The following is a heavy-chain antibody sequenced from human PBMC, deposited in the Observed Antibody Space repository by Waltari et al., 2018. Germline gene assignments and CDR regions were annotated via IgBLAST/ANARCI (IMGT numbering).Heavy chain of an antibody. V-gene: IGHV1-69*08. CDR3: VRVDRMARGYFDY. CDR1: GDTFISNS. Sequence: QVQLVQSGAEVKKPGSSVKVSCQASGDTFISNSLAWVRQAPGQGLEWMGRISPTCNRANYAQKFQGRVTIIADKPTNTVYMELSNLNSEDTAVYYCVRVDRMARGYFDYWGQGTLVTVSS. J-gene: IGHJ4*02. D-gene: IGHD3-10*01. CDR2: ISPTCNRA.